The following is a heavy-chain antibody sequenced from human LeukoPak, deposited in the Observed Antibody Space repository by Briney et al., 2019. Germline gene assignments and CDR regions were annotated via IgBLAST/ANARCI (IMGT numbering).Heavy chain of an antibody. V-gene: IGHV1-2*02. D-gene: IGHD2-15*01. CDR1: GGTFSSYA. CDR2: INPNSGGT. CDR3: ARFDCSGGSCYSWYFDL. Sequence: ASVKVSCKASGGTFSSYAISWVRQAPGQGLEWMGWINPNSGGTKYAQKFQGRVTMTRDTSISTAYMELSRLRSDDTAMYYCARFDCSGGSCYSWYFDLWGRGTLVTVSS. J-gene: IGHJ2*01.